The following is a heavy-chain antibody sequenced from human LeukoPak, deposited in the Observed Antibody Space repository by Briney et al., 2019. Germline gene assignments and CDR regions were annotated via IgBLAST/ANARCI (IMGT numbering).Heavy chain of an antibody. D-gene: IGHD3-9*01. J-gene: IGHJ3*02. CDR3: ARTRYDILTGYSDAFDI. V-gene: IGHV3-21*01. Sequence: GGTLRLSCAASGFTFSSYSMYWVRQAPGKGLEWGSSISSSSSYIYYADSVKGRFIVYRDNAKHSLYLQVNSERCGNAAEYLCARTRYDILTGYSDAFDIWGQGTIVPVSS. CDR1: GFTFSSYS. CDR2: ISSSSSYI.